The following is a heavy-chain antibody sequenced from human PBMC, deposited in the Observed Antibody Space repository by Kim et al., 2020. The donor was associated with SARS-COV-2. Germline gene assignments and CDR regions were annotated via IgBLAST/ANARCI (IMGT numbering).Heavy chain of an antibody. CDR3: ARPRVVGATTDAVDI. V-gene: IGHV4-39*01. CDR2: IYYSGST. CDR1: GGSISSSSYY. D-gene: IGHD1-26*01. J-gene: IGHJ3*02. Sequence: SETLSLTCTVSGGSISSSSYYCGWIRQPPGKGLEWIGSIYYSGSTYYNPSLKSRVTISVDTSKNQFSLKLRSVTAADTAVYYCARPRVVGATTDAVDIWGQGTMVTVSS.